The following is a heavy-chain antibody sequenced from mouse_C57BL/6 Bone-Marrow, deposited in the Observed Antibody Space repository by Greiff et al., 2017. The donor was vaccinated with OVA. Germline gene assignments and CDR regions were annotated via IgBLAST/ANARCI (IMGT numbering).Heavy chain of an antibody. CDR3: ARSGYYYGSSYPWFAY. Sequence: AQLQQSGPELVKPGASVKISCKASGYTFTDYYINWVKQRPGQGLEWIGWIFPGSGSTYYNEKFKGKATLTVDKSSSTAYMLLSSLTSEDSAVYFCARSGYYYGSSYPWFAYWGQGTLVTVSA. J-gene: IGHJ3*01. CDR1: GYTFTDYY. CDR2: IFPGSGST. D-gene: IGHD1-1*01. V-gene: IGHV1-75*01.